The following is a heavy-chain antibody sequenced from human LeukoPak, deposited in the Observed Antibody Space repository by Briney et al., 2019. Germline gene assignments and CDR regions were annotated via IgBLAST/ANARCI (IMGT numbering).Heavy chain of an antibody. CDR1: GFTFSSYA. CDR2: IYSGGST. J-gene: IGHJ4*02. Sequence: GGSQRLSCAASGFTFSSYAMHWVRQAPGKGLEWVSVIYSGGSTYYTDSVKGRFIISRDNSKNTLYLHMNNLRAEDTAVYYCARDSMATFRVDYWGQGTLVTVSS. V-gene: IGHV3-66*01. D-gene: IGHD5-24*01. CDR3: ARDSMATFRVDY.